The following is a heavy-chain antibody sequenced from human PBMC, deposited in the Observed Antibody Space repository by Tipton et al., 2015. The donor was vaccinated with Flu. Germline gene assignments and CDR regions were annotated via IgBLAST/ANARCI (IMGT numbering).Heavy chain of an antibody. CDR3: ATHCVGVCSHAFDI. J-gene: IGHJ3*02. V-gene: IGHV4-59*02. D-gene: IGHD2-21*02. CDR2: IYYSGST. CDR1: GGSVSNYY. Sequence: TLSLTCTVSGGSVSNYYWSWIRQPPGKGLEWIGQIYYSGSTKYNPSLKSRVTMSVDTSKNQFSLKLSSVTAADTAVYYCATHCVGVCSHAFDIWGQGTMVTVSS.